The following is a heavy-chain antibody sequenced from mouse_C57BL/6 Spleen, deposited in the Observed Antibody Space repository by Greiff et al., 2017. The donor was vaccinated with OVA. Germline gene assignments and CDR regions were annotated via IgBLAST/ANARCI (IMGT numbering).Heavy chain of an antibody. Sequence: EVQLQQSGPELVKPGASVKISCKASGYTFTDYYMNWVKQSHGQSLEWIGDINPNNGGTSYNPKFKGKATLTVDKSSSTAYMELRSLTSEDSAVYYGALGGVRGYFDYWGQGTTLTVSS. J-gene: IGHJ2*01. CDR3: ALGGVRGYFDY. V-gene: IGHV1-26*01. D-gene: IGHD3-3*01. CDR1: GYTFTDYY. CDR2: INPNNGGT.